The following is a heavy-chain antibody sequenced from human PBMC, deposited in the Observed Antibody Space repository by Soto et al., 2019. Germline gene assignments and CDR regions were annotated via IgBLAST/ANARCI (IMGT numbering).Heavy chain of an antibody. CDR1: GGSISSGGYY. J-gene: IGHJ4*02. V-gene: IGHV4-31*03. Sequence: LSLTCTVSGGSISSGGYYWSWIRQHPGKGLEWIGYIYYSGSTYYNPSLKSRVTISVDTSKNQFSLKLSSVTAADTAVYYCAREYCSGGTCWYYFDYWGQGTLVTVSS. D-gene: IGHD2-15*01. CDR2: IYYSGST. CDR3: AREYCSGGTCWYYFDY.